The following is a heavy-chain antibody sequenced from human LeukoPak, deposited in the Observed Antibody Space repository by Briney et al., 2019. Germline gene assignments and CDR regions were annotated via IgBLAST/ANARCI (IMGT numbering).Heavy chain of an antibody. J-gene: IGHJ4*02. V-gene: IGHV1-2*02. D-gene: IGHD6-19*01. Sequence: ASVKVSCKASGYTFTGYYMHWVRQAPGQGLEWMGWINPNSGGTNYAQKFQGRVTMTRDTSISTAYMELSRLRSDDTAVYYCARDKGSSGWYRYYFDYWGQGTLVTVSS. CDR3: ARDKGSSGWYRYYFDY. CDR1: GYTFTGYY. CDR2: INPNSGGT.